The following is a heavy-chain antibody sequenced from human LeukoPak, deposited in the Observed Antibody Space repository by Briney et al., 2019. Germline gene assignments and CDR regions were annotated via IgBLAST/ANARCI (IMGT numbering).Heavy chain of an antibody. Sequence: GGSLRLSCAVSGFTFSTYSMNWVRQAPGKGLEWVSYISSSSSTIYYADSVKGRFTISRDNAKNSLYLQMNSLRDEDTAVYYCAKDQGIQLWLKYFQHWGQGTLVTVSS. CDR3: AKDQGIQLWLKYFQH. D-gene: IGHD5-18*01. CDR1: GFTFSTYS. CDR2: ISSSSSTI. J-gene: IGHJ1*01. V-gene: IGHV3-48*02.